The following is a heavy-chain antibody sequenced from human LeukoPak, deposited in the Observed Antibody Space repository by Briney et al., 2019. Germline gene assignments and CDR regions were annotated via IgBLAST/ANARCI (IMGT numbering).Heavy chain of an antibody. J-gene: IGHJ4*02. CDR1: GFTFSSYS. D-gene: IGHD5-12*01. CDR3: AREGMFEGYSGYDPSY. V-gene: IGHV3-21*01. Sequence: GGSLRLSCAASGFTFSSYSMNWVRQAPGKGLEWVSSISSRSSYIYYADLVKGRFTISRDNAKNSLYLQMNSLRAEDTAVYYCAREGMFEGYSGYDPSYWGQGTLVTVSS. CDR2: ISSRSSYI.